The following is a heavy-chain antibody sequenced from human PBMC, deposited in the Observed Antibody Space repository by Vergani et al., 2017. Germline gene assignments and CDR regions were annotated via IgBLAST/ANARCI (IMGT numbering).Heavy chain of an antibody. CDR1: GGTFSSYT. CDR2: IIPILGIA. D-gene: IGHD1-7*01. J-gene: IGHJ5*02. CDR3: ARHLPGTTFLPRIDNWFDP. V-gene: IGHV1-69*02. Sequence: QVQLVQSGAEVKKPGSSVKVSCKASGGTFSSYTISWVRQAPGQGLEWMGRIIPILGIANYAQKFQGRVTITADKSTSTAYMELSSLRSEDTAVYYCARHLPGTTFLPRIDNWFDPWGQGTLVTVSS.